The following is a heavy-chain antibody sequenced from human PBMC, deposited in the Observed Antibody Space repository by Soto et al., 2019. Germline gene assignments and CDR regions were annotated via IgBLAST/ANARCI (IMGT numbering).Heavy chain of an antibody. CDR3: ARSGSYYPARHWFGP. V-gene: IGHV1-18*01. J-gene: IGHJ5*02. CDR1: GYTFTSYG. Sequence: GASVKVSCKASGYTFTSYGISWVRQAPGQGLEWMGWISGFNDDTNHAQKLQGRVTMTKDTSTSTAYMELRSLKSDDTAVYYCARSGSYYPARHWFGPWGQGTLVTVSS. D-gene: IGHD3-10*01. CDR2: ISGFNDDT.